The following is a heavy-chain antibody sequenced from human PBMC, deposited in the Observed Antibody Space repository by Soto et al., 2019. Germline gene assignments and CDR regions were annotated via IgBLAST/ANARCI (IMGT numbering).Heavy chain of an antibody. CDR1: GFTFSHYS. CDR3: ARRGDSHAFRGFDL. D-gene: IGHD6-13*01. CDR2: IRDDGKKT. V-gene: IGHV3-30*03. Sequence: PGGSLRLSCAASGFTFSHYSYHWVRQSPGKGLQWVAVIRDDGKKTNYATSVRGRFTVSRDMSKSTIFLQMNNLRIDDSAIYSCARRGDSHAFRGFDLWGQGTPVTVSS. J-gene: IGHJ5*02.